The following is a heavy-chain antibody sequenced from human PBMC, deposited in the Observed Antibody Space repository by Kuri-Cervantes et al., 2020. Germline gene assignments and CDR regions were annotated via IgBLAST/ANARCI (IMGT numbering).Heavy chain of an antibody. CDR2: INHSGST. CDR1: GGSFSGYY. J-gene: IGHJ6*02. Sequence: GSLRLSCAVYGGSFSGYYWSWIRQPPGKGLEWIGEINHSGSTNYNPSLKSRVTISVDTSKNQFSLKLSSVTAADTAVYYCARALKGYCSSTSCYMDVWGQGTTVTVSS. CDR3: ARALKGYCSSTSCYMDV. V-gene: IGHV4-34*01. D-gene: IGHD2-2*01.